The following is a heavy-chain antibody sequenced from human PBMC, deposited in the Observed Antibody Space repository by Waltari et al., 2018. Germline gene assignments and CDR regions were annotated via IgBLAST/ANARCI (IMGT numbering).Heavy chain of an antibody. CDR2: IYHSGST. J-gene: IGHJ4*02. CDR3: ARDSSGWLPYY. CDR1: GYSISSGYY. V-gene: IGHV4-38-2*02. Sequence: QVQLQESGPGLVKPSETLSLTCAVSGYSISSGYYWGWIRQPPGKGLEWIGSIYHSGSTYYNPSLKSRVTISVDTSKNQFSLKLSSVTAADTAVYYCARDSSGWLPYYWGQGTLVIVSS. D-gene: IGHD6-19*01.